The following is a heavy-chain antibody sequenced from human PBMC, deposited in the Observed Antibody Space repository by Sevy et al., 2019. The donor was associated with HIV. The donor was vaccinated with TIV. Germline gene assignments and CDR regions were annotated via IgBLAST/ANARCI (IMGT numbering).Heavy chain of an antibody. J-gene: IGHJ4*02. V-gene: IGHV4-59*01. CDR1: GGSISGYY. CDR3: ARSRVITGTFDY. CDR2: ISYSGST. D-gene: IGHD1-20*01. Sequence: QSQTLSLTCTVSGGSISGYYWSWIRQPPGKGLEWFGYISYSGSTNYNPSLKSRVTISVDTSKNEFSLKLSSVTAADTAVYYCARSRVITGTFDYWGQGTLVTVSS.